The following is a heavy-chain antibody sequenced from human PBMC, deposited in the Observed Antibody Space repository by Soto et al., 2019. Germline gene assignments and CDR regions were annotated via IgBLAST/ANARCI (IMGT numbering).Heavy chain of an antibody. J-gene: IGHJ4*02. V-gene: IGHV4-30-2*01. CDR3: DRGPPFH. CDR1: GGSISSGGYS. CDR2: IYHSGST. Sequence: SETLSLTCAVSGGSISSGGYSWSWIRQPPGKGLEWIGYIYHSGSTYYNPSLKSRVTISVDRSKNQFSLKLSSVTAADTAVYYCDRGPPFHGGKGTLVTVS.